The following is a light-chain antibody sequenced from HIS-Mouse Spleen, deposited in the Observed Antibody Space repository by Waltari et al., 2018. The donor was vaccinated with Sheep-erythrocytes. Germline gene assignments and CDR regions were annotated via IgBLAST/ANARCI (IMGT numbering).Light chain of an antibody. CDR3: QQRSNWFT. Sequence: EIVLTQSPATLSLSPGERATLSCSASQSVSSYLAWYQQKPGQAPRLLIYDAANRATGIPARFSGSGFGTDFTLTISSLVPEDFAVYYCQQRSNWFTFGGGTKVELK. J-gene: IGKJ4*01. CDR1: QSVSSY. CDR2: DAA. V-gene: IGKV3-11*01.